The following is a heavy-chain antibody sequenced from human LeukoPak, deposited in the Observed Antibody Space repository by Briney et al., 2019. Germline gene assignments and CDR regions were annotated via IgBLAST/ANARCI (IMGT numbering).Heavy chain of an antibody. Sequence: GGSLRPSCAASGFTFSSYSMTWVRQAPGKGLEWVSSISSSSSYIYYADSVKGRFTISRDNAKNSLYLQMNSLRAEDTAVYYCARNSGSYGLRWGQGTLVTVSS. CDR1: GFTFSSYS. CDR3: ARNSGSYGLR. D-gene: IGHD1-26*01. V-gene: IGHV3-21*01. J-gene: IGHJ4*02. CDR2: ISSSSSYI.